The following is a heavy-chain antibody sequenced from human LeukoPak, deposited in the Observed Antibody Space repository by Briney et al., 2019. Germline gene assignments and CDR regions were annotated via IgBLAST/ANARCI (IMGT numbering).Heavy chain of an antibody. CDR1: GGSISSTSYY. CDR2: IYYSGST. CDR3: ARSGDYYDSAGYYRLFDY. J-gene: IGHJ4*02. Sequence: SETLSLTCTDSGGSISSTSYYWGWIRQPPGKGLEWIGTIYYSGSTYYNPSLKSRVTISVDTSKNQFSLKVSSVTAADTAVYYCARSGDYYDSAGYYRLFDYWGQGSLVTVSS. D-gene: IGHD3-22*01. V-gene: IGHV4-39*01.